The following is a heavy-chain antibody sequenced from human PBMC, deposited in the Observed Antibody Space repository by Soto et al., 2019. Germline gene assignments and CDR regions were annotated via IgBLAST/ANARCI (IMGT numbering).Heavy chain of an antibody. J-gene: IGHJ5*02. V-gene: IGHV1-69*13. D-gene: IGHD6-19*01. CDR3: ARSYSSGWYWFDP. CDR2: IIPIFGTA. Sequence: SVKVSCKASGGTFSSYAISWVRRAPGQGLEWMGGIIPIFGTANYAQKFQGRVTITADESTSTAYMELSSLRSEDTAVYYCARSYSSGWYWFDPWGQGTLVTVSS. CDR1: GGTFSSYA.